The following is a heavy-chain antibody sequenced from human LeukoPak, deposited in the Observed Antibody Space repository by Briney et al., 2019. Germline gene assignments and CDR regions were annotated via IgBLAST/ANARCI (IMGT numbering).Heavy chain of an antibody. V-gene: IGHV3-30*18. D-gene: IGHD1-26*01. CDR2: ISYDGSNK. Sequence: GRSLRLSCAASGFTFSSYGMHWVRQAPGKGLEWVAVISYDGSNKFYADSVKGRFTISRDNSKNTLYLQMNSLRAEDTAVYYCAKAGYSGSYYSYYYYYMDVWGKGTTVTVSS. CDR3: AKAGYSGSYYSYYYYYMDV. CDR1: GFTFSSYG. J-gene: IGHJ6*03.